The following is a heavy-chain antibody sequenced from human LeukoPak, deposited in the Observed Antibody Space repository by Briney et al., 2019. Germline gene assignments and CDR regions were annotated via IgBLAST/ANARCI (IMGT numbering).Heavy chain of an antibody. CDR2: ISSKGGST. Sequence: GGSLRLSCAASGFTFSSYAMHWVRQAPGKGLAYVSAISSKGGSTYYANSVKGRFTISRDNSKNTLYLQMGSLRAEDMAVYYCARGREDIVVVPAAIDFDYWGQGTLVTVSS. CDR3: ARGREDIVVVPAAIDFDY. CDR1: GFTFSSYA. D-gene: IGHD2-2*02. J-gene: IGHJ4*02. V-gene: IGHV3-64*01.